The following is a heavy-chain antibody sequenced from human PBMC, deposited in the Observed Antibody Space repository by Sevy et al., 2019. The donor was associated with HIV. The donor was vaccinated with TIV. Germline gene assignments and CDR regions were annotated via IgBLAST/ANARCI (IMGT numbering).Heavy chain of an antibody. Sequence: GGSLRLSCAVSGFMFDAYAMHWVRQSPGKGLEWVSSISWNGENMGYADFVKGRFTMSRDNAKKSLCLQMNGLRVEDTALFYCVKGMDSAGKYVNFDSWGQGTLVTVSS. CDR2: ISWNGENM. J-gene: IGHJ4*02. V-gene: IGHV3-9*01. CDR1: GFMFDAYA. D-gene: IGHD3-22*01. CDR3: VKGMDSAGKYVNFDS.